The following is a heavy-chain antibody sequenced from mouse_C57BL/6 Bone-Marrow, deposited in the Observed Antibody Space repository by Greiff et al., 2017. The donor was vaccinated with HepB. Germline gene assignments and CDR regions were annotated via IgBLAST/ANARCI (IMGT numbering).Heavy chain of an antibody. J-gene: IGHJ3*01. D-gene: IGHD1-1*01. V-gene: IGHV1-18*01. Sequence: VQLQQSGPELVKPGASVKIPCKASGYTFTDYNMDWVKQSHGKSLEWIGDINPNNGGTIYNQKFKGKATLTVDKSSSTAYMELRSLTSEDTAVYYCARGTYYGSSPSWFAYWGQGTLVTVSA. CDR1: GYTFTDYN. CDR3: ARGTYYGSSPSWFAY. CDR2: INPNNGGT.